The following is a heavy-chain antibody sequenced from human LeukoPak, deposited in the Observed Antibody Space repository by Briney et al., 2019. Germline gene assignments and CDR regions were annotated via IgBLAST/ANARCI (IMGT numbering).Heavy chain of an antibody. D-gene: IGHD2-21*02. CDR3: ARDVVTPTTYYFDY. J-gene: IGHJ4*02. Sequence: GGSLRLSCAASGFTFSSYWMSWVRQAPGKGLEWVSNIKQDGSEKYYVDSVKGRFTISRDNAKNSLYLQMNSLRAEDTAVYYCARDVVTPTTYYFDYWGQGTLVTVSS. V-gene: IGHV3-7*01. CDR1: GFTFSSYW. CDR2: IKQDGSEK.